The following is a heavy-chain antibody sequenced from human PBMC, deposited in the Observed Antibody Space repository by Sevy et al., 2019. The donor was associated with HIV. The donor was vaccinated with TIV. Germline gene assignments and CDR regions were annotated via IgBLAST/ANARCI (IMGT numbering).Heavy chain of an antibody. J-gene: IGHJ3*02. V-gene: IGHV1-2*02. Sequence: ASVKVSYKASGYTFTGYYMHWVRQAPGQGLEWMGWINPNSGGTNYAQKFQGRVTMTRETSIGTAYMELSRLRSDDTAVYYCARDRDITFGGGDAFDIWGQGTMVTVSS. D-gene: IGHD3-16*01. CDR2: INPNSGGT. CDR3: ARDRDITFGGGDAFDI. CDR1: GYTFTGYY.